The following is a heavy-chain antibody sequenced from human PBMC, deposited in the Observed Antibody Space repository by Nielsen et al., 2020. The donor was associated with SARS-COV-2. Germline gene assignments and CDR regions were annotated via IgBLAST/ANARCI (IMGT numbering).Heavy chain of an antibody. CDR3: ARGSGWYNY. Sequence: GESLKISCAASGFTFSSYGMHWVRQAPGKGLEWVAVIWYDGSNKYYADSVKGRFTISRDNSKNTLYLQMNSLRAEDTAVYYCARGSGWYNYWGQGTLVTVSS. V-gene: IGHV3-33*01. D-gene: IGHD6-19*01. CDR2: IWYDGSNK. J-gene: IGHJ4*02. CDR1: GFTFSSYG.